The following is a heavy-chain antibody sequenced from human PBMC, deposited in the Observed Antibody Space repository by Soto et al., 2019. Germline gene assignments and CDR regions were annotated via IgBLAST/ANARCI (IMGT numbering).Heavy chain of an antibody. J-gene: IGHJ4*02. CDR1: GFTFDDYA. Sequence: EVQLVESGGGLVQPGRSLRLSCAASGFTFDDYAMHWVRQAPGKGLEWVSGLSWNGASIDYADSVKGRFTISRDKAKNSLYLQMNSLRPEGTALYYCAKAESSGWYYEFDYWGQGILVIVSS. V-gene: IGHV3-9*01. D-gene: IGHD6-19*01. CDR3: AKAESSGWYYEFDY. CDR2: LSWNGASI.